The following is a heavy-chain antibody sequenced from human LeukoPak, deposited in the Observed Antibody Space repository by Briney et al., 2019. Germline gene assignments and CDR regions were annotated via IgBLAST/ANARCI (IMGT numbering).Heavy chain of an antibody. CDR2: IYYSGST. D-gene: IGHD4-17*01. CDR3: ARWIGDYGFDY. CDR1: GGSISSYY. V-gene: IGHV4-59*01. Sequence: SETLSLTCTVSGGSISSYYWSWIRQPPGKGLEWIGYIYYSGSTNYNPSLKSRVTISVDTSKNQFSLKLSSVTAADTAVYYCARWIGDYGFDYWGQGTLVTVSS. J-gene: IGHJ4*02.